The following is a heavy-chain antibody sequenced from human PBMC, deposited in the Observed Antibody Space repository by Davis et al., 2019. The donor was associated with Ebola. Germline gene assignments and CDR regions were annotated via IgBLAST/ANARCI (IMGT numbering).Heavy chain of an antibody. CDR2: ISYDGSNK. V-gene: IGHV3-30-3*01. CDR3: ARVGRGSYYQHYGLDV. J-gene: IGHJ6*02. D-gene: IGHD2-2*01. CDR1: GFSFISQA. Sequence: GGSLRLSCAASGFSFISQALHWVRQAPGKGLEWVAFISYDGSNKYYADAVKGRFTISRDNAKNSLYLQMNSLRAEDTAVYYCARVGRGSYYQHYGLDVWGQGTTVIVSS.